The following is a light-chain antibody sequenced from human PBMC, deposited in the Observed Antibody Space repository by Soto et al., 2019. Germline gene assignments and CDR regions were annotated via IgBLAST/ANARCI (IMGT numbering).Light chain of an antibody. CDR3: QQYSKWPIT. CDR1: QNLRSS. Sequence: EIVMTQSPATLSVSPGERATLSCRASQNLRSSLAWYQQKPGQAPRLLIYDASTRAPGIPARFSGSGSGTEFSLTISSLQSEDFAVYYCQQYSKWPITFGQGTRLEIK. CDR2: DAS. V-gene: IGKV3D-15*01. J-gene: IGKJ5*01.